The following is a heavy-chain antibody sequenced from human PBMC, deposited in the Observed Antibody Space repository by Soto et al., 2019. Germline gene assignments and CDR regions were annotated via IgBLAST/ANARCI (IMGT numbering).Heavy chain of an antibody. CDR2: TSGSDDRT. D-gene: IGHD3-10*01. Sequence: EVQLLESGGGLVQPGGSLRLSCAVSGFSLSTYAMSWVRQAPGKGLEWVSSTSGSDDRTFYVDSVKGRFTISRDNSRNTLYLKMNSLRAEDTALYYCVKPRQGGGIDMVFDYWGQGTLVTVSS. CDR3: VKPRQGGGIDMVFDY. CDR1: GFSLSTYA. V-gene: IGHV3-23*01. J-gene: IGHJ4*02.